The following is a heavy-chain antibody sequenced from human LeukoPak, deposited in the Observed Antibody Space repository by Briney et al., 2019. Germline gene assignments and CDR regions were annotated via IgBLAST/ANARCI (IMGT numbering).Heavy chain of an antibody. V-gene: IGHV4-59*08. Sequence: SETLSLTCTVSGGSISSYYWSWIRQPPGKGLEWIGYVYYSGSTNHNPSLKSRVTISVDTSKNQFSLKLSSVTAADTAVYYCARHVPVYYDLLPGGWFDPWGQGTLVTVSS. J-gene: IGHJ5*02. CDR1: GGSISSYY. CDR3: ARHVPVYYDLLPGGWFDP. D-gene: IGHD3-9*01. CDR2: VYYSGST.